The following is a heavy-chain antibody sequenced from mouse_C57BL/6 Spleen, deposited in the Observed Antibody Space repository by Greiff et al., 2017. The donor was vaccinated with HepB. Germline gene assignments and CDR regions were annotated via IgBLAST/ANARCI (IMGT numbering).Heavy chain of an antibody. Sequence: EVQVVESGGGLVQPKGSLKLSCAASGFSFNTYAMNWVRQAPGKGLEWVARIRSKSNNYATYYADSVKDRFTISRDDSESMLYLQMNNLKTEDTAMYYCVRQGSSGYWAMDYWGQGTSVTVSS. CDR2: IRSKSNNYAT. CDR3: VRQGSSGYWAMDY. D-gene: IGHD3-2*02. V-gene: IGHV10-1*01. J-gene: IGHJ4*01. CDR1: GFSFNTYA.